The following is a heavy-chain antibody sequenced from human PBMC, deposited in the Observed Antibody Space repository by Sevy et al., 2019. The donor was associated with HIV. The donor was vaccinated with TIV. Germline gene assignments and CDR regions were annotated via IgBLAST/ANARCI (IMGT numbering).Heavy chain of an antibody. CDR1: GFTFSSYA. D-gene: IGHD5-12*01. V-gene: IGHV3-30-3*01. CDR3: ARDVGRGYNAFDF. J-gene: IGHJ3*01. Sequence: GGSLSLSCAASGFTFSSYAMHWVRQAPGKGLEWVVVISYDGSNKYYADSVKGRFTISRDNSKNTLYLQMNSLRAEDTAVYYCARDVGRGYNAFDFWGQGTMVTVSS. CDR2: ISYDGSNK.